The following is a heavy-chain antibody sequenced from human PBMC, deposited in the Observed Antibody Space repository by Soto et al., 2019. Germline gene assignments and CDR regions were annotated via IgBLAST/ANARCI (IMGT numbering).Heavy chain of an antibody. D-gene: IGHD5-12*01. CDR2: IYYSGST. J-gene: IGHJ4*02. Sequence: QVQLQESGPGLVKPSQTLSLTRTVSGVSISSGDYYWSWIRQPPGKGLEWIGYIYYSGSTYYNPSLKSRVTISVDTSKNQFSLKLSSVTAADTAVYYCARVRQWLRFSFDYWGQGTLVTVSS. V-gene: IGHV4-30-4*01. CDR3: ARVRQWLRFSFDY. CDR1: GVSISSGDYY.